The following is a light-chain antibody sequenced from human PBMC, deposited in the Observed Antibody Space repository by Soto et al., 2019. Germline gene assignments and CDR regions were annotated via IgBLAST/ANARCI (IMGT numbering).Light chain of an antibody. CDR3: QQHNNWPPIT. J-gene: IGKJ5*01. CDR1: QGIRNY. CDR2: IAY. V-gene: IGKV1-9*01. Sequence: DSQLPQSXSFLSSAVVYRVTITCLASQGIRNYLAWYQKKPGRAPNLLLYIAYTLQSGVPPRFSGSGSGTEFTLTISSLQSEDFAAYYCQQHNNWPPITCGQWTQRALK.